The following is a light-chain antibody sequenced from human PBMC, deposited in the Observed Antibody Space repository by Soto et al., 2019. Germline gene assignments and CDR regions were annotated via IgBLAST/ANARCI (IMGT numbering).Light chain of an antibody. CDR2: LGS. J-gene: IGKJ1*01. CDR3: MQALQTWT. CDR1: QSLLHSNGYNY. Sequence: DVVMTQSPLSLPVTPGEPASISCRSSQSLLHSNGYNYLDWYLQKPVQSPQLLIYLGSNRASGVPERLSGSGSCIDFTRKISRVEAEDVGVYYCMQALQTWTFGQGTKVEIK. V-gene: IGKV2-28*01.